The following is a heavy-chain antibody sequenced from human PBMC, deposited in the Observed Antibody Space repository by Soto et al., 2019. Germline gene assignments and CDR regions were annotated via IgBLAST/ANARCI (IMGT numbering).Heavy chain of an antibody. Sequence: QVQLVQSGAEVKKPGASVKVSCKASGYTFTSYGISWVRQAPGQGLEWMGWISAYNGNTNYAQKLQGRVTMTTDTSTSTAYMELRSLRSDDTAVYYCARDANYYDSNSQKTGAFDIWGQGTMVTVSS. J-gene: IGHJ3*02. D-gene: IGHD3-22*01. V-gene: IGHV1-18*01. CDR3: ARDANYYDSNSQKTGAFDI. CDR2: ISAYNGNT. CDR1: GYTFTSYG.